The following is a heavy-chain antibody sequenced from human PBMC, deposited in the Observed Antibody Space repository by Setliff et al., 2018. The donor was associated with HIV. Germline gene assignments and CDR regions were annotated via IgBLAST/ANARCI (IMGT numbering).Heavy chain of an antibody. CDR2: ISAYNDNT. Sequence: ASVKVSCKASGYTFSSYGITWVRQAPGQGLEWMGWISAYNDNTNYAQKLQGRVTMTTDTSTSTAYMELRSLRSDDTAVYYCARDPNIGDSSAWYLNYFDYWGQGTLVTVSS. CDR3: ARDPNIGDSSAWYLNYFDY. V-gene: IGHV1-18*01. J-gene: IGHJ4*02. D-gene: IGHD6-19*01. CDR1: GYTFSSYG.